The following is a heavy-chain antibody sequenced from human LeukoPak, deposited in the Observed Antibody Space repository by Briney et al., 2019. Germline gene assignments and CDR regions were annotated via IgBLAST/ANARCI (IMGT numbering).Heavy chain of an antibody. Sequence: SETLSLTCAVYGGSFSGYYWSWIRQPPGKGLEWIGFIHNSGSTKYNPSLMSRVTISVDTSKNQFSLKLSSVTAAETAVYYCARGGASSIPFDPWGQGTLVTVSS. D-gene: IGHD2-2*01. CDR3: ARGGASSIPFDP. CDR1: GGSFSGYY. J-gene: IGHJ5*02. V-gene: IGHV4-59*01. CDR2: IHNSGST.